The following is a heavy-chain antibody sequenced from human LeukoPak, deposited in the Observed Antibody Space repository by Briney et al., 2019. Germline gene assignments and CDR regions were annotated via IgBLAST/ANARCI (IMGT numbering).Heavy chain of an antibody. D-gene: IGHD3-22*01. CDR1: GFTFSSYS. CDR3: ARAPNYYDSSGYSP. CDR2: ISSSGSTI. J-gene: IGHJ5*02. V-gene: IGHV3-48*04. Sequence: PGGSLRLSCAASGFTFSSYSMNWVRQAPGKGLEWVSYISSSGSTIYYADSVKGRFTISRDNAKNSLYLQMNSLRAEDTAVYYCARAPNYYDSSGYSPWGQGTLVTVSS.